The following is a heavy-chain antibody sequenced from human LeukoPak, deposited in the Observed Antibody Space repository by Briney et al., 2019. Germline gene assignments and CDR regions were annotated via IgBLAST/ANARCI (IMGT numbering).Heavy chain of an antibody. CDR3: ARALSAMVPDY. CDR1: GFTFSSYS. CDR2: IYSTTTYI. J-gene: IGHJ4*02. Sequence: GGSLRLSCAASGFTFSSYSMNWVRQAPGKGLEWVSSIYSTTTYIYYADSVKGRFTISRDNAENSLYLQMNSLRAEDTAVYYCARALSAMVPDYWGQGTLLTVSS. D-gene: IGHD5-18*01. V-gene: IGHV3-21*01.